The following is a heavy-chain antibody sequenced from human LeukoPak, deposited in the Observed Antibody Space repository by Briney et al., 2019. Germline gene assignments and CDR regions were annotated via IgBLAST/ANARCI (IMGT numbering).Heavy chain of an antibody. V-gene: IGHV3-48*04. CDR3: ARDLPLDYYDSSGIDY. J-gene: IGHJ4*02. CDR1: GFTFSSYS. D-gene: IGHD3-22*01. Sequence: TGGSLRLSCAASGFTFSSYSMNWVRQAPGKGLEWVSYISSASNTIYYADSVKGRFTISRDNAKNSLYLQMNSLRAEDTAVYYCARDLPLDYYDSSGIDYWGQGTLVTVSS. CDR2: ISSASNTI.